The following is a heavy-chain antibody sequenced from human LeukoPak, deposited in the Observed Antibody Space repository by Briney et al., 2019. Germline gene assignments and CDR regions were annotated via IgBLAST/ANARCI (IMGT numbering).Heavy chain of an antibody. CDR3: ARDVRTTEAFKI. CDR2: ISYTGST. J-gene: IGHJ3*02. V-gene: IGHV4-59*01. D-gene: IGHD1-14*01. CDR1: GGSISGYY. Sequence: SETLSLTCTVSGGSISGYYWSWIRQPPGKGLEWVGHISYTGSTNYNPSLKSRVTISVDTSKNQFSLKLTSVTATDTAVYYCARDVRTTEAFKIWGHGTMVTVSS.